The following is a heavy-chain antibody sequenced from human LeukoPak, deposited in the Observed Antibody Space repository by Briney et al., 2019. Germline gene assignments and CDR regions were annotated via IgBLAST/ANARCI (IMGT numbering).Heavy chain of an antibody. CDR1: GYSISSGYY. CDR2: IYHSGST. V-gene: IGHV4-38-2*02. CDR3: ARAPRAYCSTTDSCFQDY. D-gene: IGHD2-2*01. J-gene: IGHJ4*02. Sequence: PSETLSLTCTVSGYSISSGYYWGWIRQPPGKGLEWIGSIYHSGSTYYNPSLKSRVTISVDTSKNQFSLKLSSVTAADTAVYYCARAPRAYCSTTDSCFQDYWGQGILVTVSS.